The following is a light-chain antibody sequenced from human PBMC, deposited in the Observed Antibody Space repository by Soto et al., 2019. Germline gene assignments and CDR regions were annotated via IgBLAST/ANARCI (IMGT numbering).Light chain of an antibody. CDR3: QHSYSIFPIT. J-gene: IGKJ5*01. Sequence: DIQMTQSPSSLSASVGDRVTITWRASQSISNNLNWYQQKPGKAPNLLIYAASILQSGVPSRFIGSRTKTQFTLTISSMHPEDFATYYRQHSYSIFPITIVRRTRLEIK. CDR2: AAS. V-gene: IGKV1-39*01. CDR1: QSISNN.